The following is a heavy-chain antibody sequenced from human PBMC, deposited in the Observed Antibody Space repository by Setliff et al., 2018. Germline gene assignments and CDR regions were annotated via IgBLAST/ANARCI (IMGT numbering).Heavy chain of an antibody. CDR2: IYYSGST. D-gene: IGHD3-3*01. Sequence: NPSETLSLTCTVSGGSISSSSYYWGWIRQPPGKGLEWIGSIYYSGSTYYNPSLKSRVTISVDTSKNQFSLKLSSVTAADTAVYYCARDKRQYNFWSGYYGSWGNYFDYWGQGTLVTVSS. CDR3: ARDKRQYNFWSGYYGSWGNYFDY. J-gene: IGHJ4*02. CDR1: GGSISSSSYY. V-gene: IGHV4-39*07.